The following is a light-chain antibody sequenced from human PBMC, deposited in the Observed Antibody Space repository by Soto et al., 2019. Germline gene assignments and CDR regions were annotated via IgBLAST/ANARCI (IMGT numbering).Light chain of an antibody. Sequence: EIVLTQSPGTLSLSPGERATLSCRASQRPSNSHVVWYLLKPGQAPRLLIFDTSSRATGLPDRFSGSVSRTDFTLTISRLEPEDFAVFYCQQYGTSEIIFGQGTRLEIK. V-gene: IGKV3-20*01. CDR1: QRPSNSH. CDR3: QQYGTSEII. J-gene: IGKJ5*01. CDR2: DTS.